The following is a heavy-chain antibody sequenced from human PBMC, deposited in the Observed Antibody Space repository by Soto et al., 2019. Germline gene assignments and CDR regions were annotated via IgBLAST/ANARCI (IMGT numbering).Heavy chain of an antibody. CDR3: AREDGTKYGSGSLDS. CDR1: GYTFTSYD. D-gene: IGHD3-10*01. Sequence: ASVKVSCKASGYTFTSYDINWVRQATGHGLEWMGWMNPNSGNTGYAQKFQGRVTMTRNTSISTAYMDLSSLRSEEKAVYYCAREDGTKYGSGSLDSWGQGTLVTFSS. V-gene: IGHV1-8*01. J-gene: IGHJ4*02. CDR2: MNPNSGNT.